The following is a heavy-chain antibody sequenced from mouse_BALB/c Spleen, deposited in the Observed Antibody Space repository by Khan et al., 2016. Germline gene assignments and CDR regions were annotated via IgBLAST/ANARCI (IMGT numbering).Heavy chain of an antibody. Sequence: EVQLQESGPDLVKPGASVKISCKASGYSFSGYYLDWVKQSHEKSLEWFVRVNHNNGGSKYNQKFKGKAILTVDRSSTTAYMELRSLTSEDSAVYYCLRDAMDYWGQGTSITVSS. CDR2: VNHNNGGS. CDR1: GYSFSGYY. D-gene: IGHD3-1*01. J-gene: IGHJ4*01. V-gene: IGHV1-18*01. CDR3: LRDAMDY.